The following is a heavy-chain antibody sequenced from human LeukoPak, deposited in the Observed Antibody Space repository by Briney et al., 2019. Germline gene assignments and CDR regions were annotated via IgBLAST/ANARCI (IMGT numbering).Heavy chain of an antibody. CDR3: ARDYDDILIGYFDY. CDR1: AGTSTTYA. CDR2: IIPIFGTA. Sequence: PQASANVSCKASAGTSTTYAISWVRHAPGQGLEWMGGIIPIFGTANYAQQFQGRVTITAAESTNPAYIELGSLRPEDPAVNYCARDYDDILIGYFDYWGQGTLVTVSS. J-gene: IGHJ4*02. V-gene: IGHV1-69*13. D-gene: IGHD3-9*01.